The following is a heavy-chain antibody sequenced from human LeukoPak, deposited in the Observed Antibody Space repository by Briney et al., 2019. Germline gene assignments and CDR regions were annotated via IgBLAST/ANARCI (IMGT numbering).Heavy chain of an antibody. Sequence: ASVKVSCKASGYTFTGYYMHWVRQAPGQGLEWMGWINPNSGGTNYAQKFQGRVTMTRDTSICTAYMELSRLRFDDTAVYYCARDYDYGDYNGYWGQGTLVTVSS. D-gene: IGHD4-17*01. CDR1: GYTFTGYY. CDR2: INPNSGGT. CDR3: ARDYDYGDYNGY. V-gene: IGHV1-2*02. J-gene: IGHJ4*02.